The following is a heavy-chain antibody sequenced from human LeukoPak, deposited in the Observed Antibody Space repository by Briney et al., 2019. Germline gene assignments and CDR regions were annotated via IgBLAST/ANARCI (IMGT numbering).Heavy chain of an antibody. CDR2: ISSDGTTT. CDR1: GFIFSTYW. CDR3: ARTYYYDT. V-gene: IGHV3-74*01. J-gene: IGHJ5*02. Sequence: PGGSLRLSCAASGFIFSTYWMHWVRQAPGEGLVWVSRISSDGTTTTYADSVKGRFTISRDSAQNTLYLQMNSLRAEDTAVYYCARTYYYDTWGQGTLVTVSS. D-gene: IGHD3-22*01.